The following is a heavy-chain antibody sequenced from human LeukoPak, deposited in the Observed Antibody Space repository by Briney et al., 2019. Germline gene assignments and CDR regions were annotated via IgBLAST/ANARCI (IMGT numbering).Heavy chain of an antibody. Sequence: GGSLRLSCAASGFTFSSYGMHWVRQAPGKGLEWVAVIWYDGSNSYYAESVKGRFTISKDNSKNTLFLQMNSLRAEDTAVYYCARDVEVGARRYFDYWGQGALVTVSS. CDR2: IWYDGSNS. J-gene: IGHJ4*02. D-gene: IGHD3-22*01. V-gene: IGHV3-33*01. CDR3: ARDVEVGARRYFDY. CDR1: GFTFSSYG.